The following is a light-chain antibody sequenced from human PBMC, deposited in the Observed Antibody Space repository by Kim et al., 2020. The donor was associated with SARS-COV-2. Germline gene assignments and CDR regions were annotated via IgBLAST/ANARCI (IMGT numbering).Light chain of an antibody. CDR1: QSVTGR. CDR2: DTS. CDR3: QQRRSWPLT. J-gene: IGKJ4*01. V-gene: IGKV3-11*01. Sequence: SLSPGERATLPCRASQSVTGRVSWYQPRPGPAPRLLIYDTSNRATGIPARFSGSGSGTDFTLTISSLEPEDFAVYYCQQRRSWPLTFGGGTKLEI.